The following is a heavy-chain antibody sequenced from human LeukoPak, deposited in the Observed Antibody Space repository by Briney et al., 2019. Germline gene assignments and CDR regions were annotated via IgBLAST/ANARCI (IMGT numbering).Heavy chain of an antibody. V-gene: IGHV4-4*07. Sequence: SETLSLTCTVSGGSISSYYWSWIREPAGKGLGWVGVIHSSGSTIYNPSLKSRVTMSVDTSKNQFSLKLSSVTAPDTAVYYCALDLSHVPYSWFDPWGQGTVATVSS. J-gene: IGHJ5*02. CDR2: IHSSGST. CDR3: ALDLSHVPYSWFDP. D-gene: IGHD1-26*01. CDR1: GGSISSYY.